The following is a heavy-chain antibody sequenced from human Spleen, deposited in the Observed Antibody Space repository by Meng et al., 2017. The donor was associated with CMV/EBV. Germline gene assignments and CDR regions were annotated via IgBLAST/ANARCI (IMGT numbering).Heavy chain of an antibody. J-gene: IGHJ4*02. CDR1: YV. CDR2: IIPMLGIG. Sequence: YVISWVRQAPGQGLELMGGIIPMLGIGNYAQKFQGRATITADKSTSTAYMELSSLRSEDTAVYYCARGIREIDCSSTSCYTESSFDYWGQGTLVTVSS. V-gene: IGHV1-69*10. CDR3: ARGIREIDCSSTSCYTESSFDY. D-gene: IGHD2-2*02.